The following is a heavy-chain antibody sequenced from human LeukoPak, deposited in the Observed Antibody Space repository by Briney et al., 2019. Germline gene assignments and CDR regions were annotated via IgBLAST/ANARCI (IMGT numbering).Heavy chain of an antibody. Sequence: SQTLSLTCTVSGGSISNYYWNWIRQPPGKGLEWIGYIYYTGSTNYNPSLKSRVTMSVDTSKNQISLRLTSVTAADTAVYYCARSPTKRVPEDYWGQGTLVTVSS. CDR3: ARSPTKRVPEDY. V-gene: IGHV4-59*12. CDR1: GGSISNYY. CDR2: IYYTGST. D-gene: IGHD2-2*01. J-gene: IGHJ4*02.